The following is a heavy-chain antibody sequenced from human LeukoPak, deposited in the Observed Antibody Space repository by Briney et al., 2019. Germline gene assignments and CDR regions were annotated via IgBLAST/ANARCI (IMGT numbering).Heavy chain of an antibody. CDR3: ARAHYYGSGSYFDYYMDV. J-gene: IGHJ6*03. V-gene: IGHV4-59*01. CDR2: IYYSGST. D-gene: IGHD3-10*01. CDR1: GGSISSYY. Sequence: PSETLSLTCTVSGGSISSYYWSWIRQPPGKGLEWIGYIYYSGSTNYNPSLKSRVTISVDTSKNQFSLKLSSVTAADTAVYYCARAHYYGSGSYFDYYMDVWGKGTTVTISS.